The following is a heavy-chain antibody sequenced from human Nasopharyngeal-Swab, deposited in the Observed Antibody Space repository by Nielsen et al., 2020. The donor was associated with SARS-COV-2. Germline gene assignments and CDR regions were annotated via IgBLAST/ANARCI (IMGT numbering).Heavy chain of an antibody. CDR3: ARVSILKVVVVGYYYYMDV. J-gene: IGHJ6*03. Sequence: VRQAPGKGLEWIGEIYHSGSTNYNPSLKSRVTISVDKSKNQFSLKLSSVTAADMAVYYCARVSILKVVVVGYYYYMDVWGKGTTVTVSS. CDR2: IYHSGST. D-gene: IGHD2-15*01. V-gene: IGHV4-4*02.